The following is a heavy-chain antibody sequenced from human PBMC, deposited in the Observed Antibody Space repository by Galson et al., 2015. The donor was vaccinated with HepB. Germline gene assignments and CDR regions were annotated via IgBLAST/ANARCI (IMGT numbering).Heavy chain of an antibody. CDR1: GYTFTNYG. D-gene: IGHD6-13*01. J-gene: IGHJ6*02. Sequence: SVKVSCKASGYTFTNYGISWVRQAPGQGLEWLGWISTYYGNTNSAQRLQGRVTMTTDTSTSTAYTELRSLRSDDTAVYYCAREYGSTWPHYYGLDAWGQGTTVTVSS. CDR3: AREYGSTWPHYYGLDA. V-gene: IGHV1-18*04. CDR2: ISTYYGNT.